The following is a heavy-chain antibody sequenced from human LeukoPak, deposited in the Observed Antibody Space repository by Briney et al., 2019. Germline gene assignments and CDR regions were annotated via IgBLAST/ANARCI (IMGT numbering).Heavy chain of an antibody. Sequence: ASVKVSCKASGYTFTNYDINWVRQATGQGLEWMGYKNPNSGNSAYAQKFQGRVTITTDESTSTAYMELSSLRSEDTAVYYCAKVWSGQGWFDPWGQGTLVTVSS. D-gene: IGHD3-3*01. V-gene: IGHV1-8*01. CDR2: KNPNSGNS. J-gene: IGHJ5*02. CDR1: GYTFTNYD. CDR3: AKVWSGQGWFDP.